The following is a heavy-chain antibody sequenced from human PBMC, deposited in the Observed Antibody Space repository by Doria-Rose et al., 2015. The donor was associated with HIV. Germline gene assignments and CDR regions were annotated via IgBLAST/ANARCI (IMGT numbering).Heavy chain of an antibody. CDR3: ARIKSSRWYHKYYFDF. CDR2: MFSDDER. CDR1: GVSISSPGMG. J-gene: IGHJ4*02. Sequence: QITLKESGPVLVKPTETLTLTCTVSGVSISSPGMGVSWIRQPPGKALEWLANMFSDDERSYKTSLKSGLTISRGTSKSQVVLTMTDMDPVDTATYYCARIKSSRWYHKYYFDFWGQGTLVIVSA. D-gene: IGHD6-13*01. V-gene: IGHV2-26*01.